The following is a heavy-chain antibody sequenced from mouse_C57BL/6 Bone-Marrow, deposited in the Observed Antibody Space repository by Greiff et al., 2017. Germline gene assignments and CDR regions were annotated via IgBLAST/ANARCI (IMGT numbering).Heavy chain of an antibody. CDR2: ILPGSGST. J-gene: IGHJ2*01. CDR3: AKTGTGDYFDY. D-gene: IGHD4-1*01. Sequence: VKLQQSGAELMKPGASVKLSCKATGYTFTGYWIEWVKQRPGHGLEWIGEILPGSGSTNNNEKFKGKATFTADTSSNTAYMQLSSLTTEDSAIYYCAKTGTGDYFDYWGQGTTLTVSS. V-gene: IGHV1-9*01. CDR1: GYTFTGYW.